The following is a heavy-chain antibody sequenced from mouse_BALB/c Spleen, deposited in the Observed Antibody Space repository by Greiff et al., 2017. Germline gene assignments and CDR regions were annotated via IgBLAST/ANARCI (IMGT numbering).Heavy chain of an antibody. CDR2: IDPANGNT. D-gene: IGHD2-4*01. CDR1: GFNIKDTY. CDR3: ARSIYYDYDDYAMDY. Sequence: VQLQQSGAELVKPGASVKLSCTASGFNIKDTYMHWVKQRPEQGLEWIGRIDPANGNTKYDPKFQGKATITADTSSNTAYLQLSSLTSEDTAVYYCARSIYYDYDDYAMDYWGQGTSVTVSS. V-gene: IGHV14-3*02. J-gene: IGHJ4*01.